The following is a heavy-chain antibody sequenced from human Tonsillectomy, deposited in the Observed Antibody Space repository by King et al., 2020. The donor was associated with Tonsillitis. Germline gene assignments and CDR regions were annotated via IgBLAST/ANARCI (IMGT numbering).Heavy chain of an antibody. CDR2: ISASGGST. CDR1: GFTFSSYA. D-gene: IGHD6-19*01. CDR3: AEGFFPVAGLGGFDY. J-gene: IGHJ4*02. V-gene: IGHV3-23*04. Sequence: QLVQSGGGLVQPGGSLRLSCAASGFTFSSYAMNWVRQAPGKGLEWVSTISASGGSTYYADSVKGRFTISRDNSKNTLYLQMNSLRAEDTAVYYFAEGFFPVAGLGGFDYWGQGTLVTVSS.